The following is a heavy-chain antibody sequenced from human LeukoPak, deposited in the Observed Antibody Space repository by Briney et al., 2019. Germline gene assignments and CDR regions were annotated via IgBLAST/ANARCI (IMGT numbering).Heavy chain of an antibody. CDR3: ARRDSSGYLYFDY. V-gene: IGHV1-8*01. J-gene: IGHJ4*02. D-gene: IGHD3-22*01. Sequence: ASVKVSCKASGYTFTSYDINWVRQATGQGLEWMGWMNPNSGNTGYAQKFQGRVTMTRDTSISTAYMELSRLRSDDTAVYYCARRDSSGYLYFDYWGQGTLVTVSS. CDR1: GYTFTSYD. CDR2: MNPNSGNT.